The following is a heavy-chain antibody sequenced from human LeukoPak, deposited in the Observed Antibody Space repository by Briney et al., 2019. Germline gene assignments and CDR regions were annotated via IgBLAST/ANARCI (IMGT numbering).Heavy chain of an antibody. J-gene: IGHJ4*02. D-gene: IGHD3-10*01. CDR3: ARDGENPHYDY. V-gene: IGHV4-34*01. CDR1: GGSFSGYY. CDR2: INHSGST. Sequence: PSETLSLTCAVYGGSFSGYYWSWIPNPPGKGLEWIGEINHSGSTNYNPSLKSRVTISVDTSKNQFSLKLSSVTAADTAVYYCARDGENPHYDYWGQGTLVTVSS.